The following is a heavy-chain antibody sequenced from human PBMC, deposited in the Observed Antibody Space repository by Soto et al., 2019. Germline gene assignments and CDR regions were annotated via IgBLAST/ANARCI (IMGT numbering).Heavy chain of an antibody. Sequence: ASVKVSCKASGYTFTSYGISWVRQAPGQGLEWMGWISAYNGNTNYAQKLQGRVTMTTDTSTCTAYMELRSLRSDDTAVYYCAATLDYYDSSGYHPWGQGTLVTVSS. CDR1: GYTFTSYG. CDR3: AATLDYYDSSGYHP. D-gene: IGHD3-22*01. J-gene: IGHJ5*02. CDR2: ISAYNGNT. V-gene: IGHV1-18*01.